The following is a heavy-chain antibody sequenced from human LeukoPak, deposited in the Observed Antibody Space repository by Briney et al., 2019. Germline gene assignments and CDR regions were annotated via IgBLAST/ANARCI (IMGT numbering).Heavy chain of an antibody. V-gene: IGHV4-59*01. J-gene: IGHJ4*02. Sequence: SETLSLTCTVSGGSMSFYYWSWIRQPPGKGLEWIGYIYYSGSTNYNPSLKSRVTISVDTSKNQFSLKLSSVTAADTAVYYCARVGRVTRSPFDYWGQGTLVTVSS. CDR3: ARVGRVTRSPFDY. CDR1: GGSMSFYY. CDR2: IYYSGST. D-gene: IGHD3/OR15-3a*01.